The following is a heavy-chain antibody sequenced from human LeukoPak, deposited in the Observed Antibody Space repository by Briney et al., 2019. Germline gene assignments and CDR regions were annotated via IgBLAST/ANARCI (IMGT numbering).Heavy chain of an antibody. CDR3: AKDAYSTFWSGYPEPYYYYYYMDV. Sequence: GRSLRLSCAASGFTFSSYGMHWVRQAPGKGLEWVAVIWYDGSNKYYADSVKGRFTISRDNSKNTLYLQMNSLRAEDTAVYYCAKDAYSTFWSGYPEPYYYYYYMDVWGKGTTVTVSS. D-gene: IGHD3-3*01. V-gene: IGHV3-33*06. J-gene: IGHJ6*03. CDR2: IWYDGSNK. CDR1: GFTFSSYG.